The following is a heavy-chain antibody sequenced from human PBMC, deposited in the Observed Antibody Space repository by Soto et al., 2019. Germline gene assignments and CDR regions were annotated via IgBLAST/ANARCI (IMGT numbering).Heavy chain of an antibody. V-gene: IGHV4-30-4*01. CDR2: IYYSGST. CDR3: AGGRFGVVAPFEY. Sequence: QVQLQESGPGLVKPSQTLSLTCTVSGGSISSGDYYWSWIRQPPGVGLEWIGYIYYSGSTYYNPSLKSRVTISVDTSKIQFSLQLSSVAAAGTAVYYCAGGRFGVVAPFEYWVQGTMNAVSS. J-gene: IGHJ4*02. CDR1: GGSISSGDYY. D-gene: IGHD3-3*01.